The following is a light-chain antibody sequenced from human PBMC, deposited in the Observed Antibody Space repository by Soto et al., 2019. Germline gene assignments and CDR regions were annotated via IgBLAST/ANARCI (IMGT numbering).Light chain of an antibody. CDR2: GAS. V-gene: IGKV3-20*01. CDR1: QSVSSSY. CDR3: QQYGSSLWT. Sequence: EIVLTQSPGTLSLSPGERATLSCRASQSVSSSYLSWYQQKPGQPPRLLIYGASSRATGIPDRFSGSGSGTDFTLTISRLEPEDFAVYYCQQYGSSLWTFGQGTKVDI. J-gene: IGKJ1*01.